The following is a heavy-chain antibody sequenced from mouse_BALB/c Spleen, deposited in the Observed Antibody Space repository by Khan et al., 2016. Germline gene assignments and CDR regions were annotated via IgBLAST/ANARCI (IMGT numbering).Heavy chain of an antibody. CDR1: GFTFSNYW. V-gene: IGHV6-6*02. J-gene: IGHJ3*01. CDR3: TRRGWFAY. Sequence: EVKLEESGGGLVPPGGSMKLSCVASGFTFSNYWMNWVRQSPGKGLEWVAEIRLKSNNYATHYAESVKGRFTISRDDSKSSVYLQMNNLRSEDTVIYYCTRRGWFAYWGQGTLVTVSA. CDR2: IRLKSNNYAT.